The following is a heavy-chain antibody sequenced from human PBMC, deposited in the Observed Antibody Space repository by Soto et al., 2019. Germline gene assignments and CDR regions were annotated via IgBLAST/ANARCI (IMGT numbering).Heavy chain of an antibody. V-gene: IGHV3-30*03. CDR2: TTYDGGIK. J-gene: IGHJ6*02. D-gene: IGHD1-1*01. CDR3: AGALENPYFYSGLNV. CDR1: GFSFSSYG. Sequence: QGQLVESGGGVVQPGRSLRLSCAASGFSFSSYGMEWVRLAPGKGLEWVAATTYDGGIKHYVDSVKGRVTIASDNSKNTLYLQMNSLIVEDTATYYCAGALENPYFYSGLNVWGQGTTVTVSS.